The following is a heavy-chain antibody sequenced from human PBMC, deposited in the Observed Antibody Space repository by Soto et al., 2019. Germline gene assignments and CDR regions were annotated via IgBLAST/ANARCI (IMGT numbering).Heavy chain of an antibody. CDR2: ISWNSGSI. D-gene: IGHD5-12*01. CDR3: AGFDAFDI. V-gene: IGHV3-9*01. Sequence: ESGGGLVQPGRSLRLSCAASGFTFDDYAMHWVRQAPGKGLEWVSGISWNSGSIGYADSVKGRFTISRDNAKNSLYLQMNSLRAEDTALYYCAGFDAFDIWGQGTMVTVSS. CDR1: GFTFDDYA. J-gene: IGHJ3*02.